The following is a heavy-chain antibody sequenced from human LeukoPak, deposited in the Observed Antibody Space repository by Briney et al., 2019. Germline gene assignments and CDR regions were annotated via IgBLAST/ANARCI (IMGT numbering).Heavy chain of an antibody. CDR3: ARGRITMVRGVPYNWFDP. CDR2: INPNSGGT. Sequence: ASVKDSCKASGYTFTGYYMHWVRQAPGQGLEWMGWINPNSGGTNYAQKFQGRVTMTRDTSISTAYMELSRLRSDDTAVYYCARGRITMVRGVPYNWFDPWGQGTLVTVSS. V-gene: IGHV1-2*02. CDR1: GYTFTGYY. J-gene: IGHJ5*02. D-gene: IGHD3-10*01.